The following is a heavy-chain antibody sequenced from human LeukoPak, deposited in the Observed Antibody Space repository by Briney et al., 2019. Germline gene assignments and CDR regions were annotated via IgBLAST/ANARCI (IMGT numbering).Heavy chain of an antibody. D-gene: IGHD6-13*01. V-gene: IGHV1-2*02. CDR2: INPNSGGT. CDR1: GYTFTGYY. Sequence: ASVKVSCKASGYTFTGYYMHWVRQAPGQGLEWMGWINPNSGGTNYAQKFQGRVTMTRDTSISTAYMELSRLRSDDTAVYYCARRGQHSSSWYGPSYYGMDVWGQGTTVTASS. J-gene: IGHJ6*02. CDR3: ARRGQHSSSWYGPSYYGMDV.